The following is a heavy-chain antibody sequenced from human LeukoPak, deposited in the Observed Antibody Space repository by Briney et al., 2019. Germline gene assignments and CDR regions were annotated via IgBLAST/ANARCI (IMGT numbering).Heavy chain of an antibody. CDR2: ISWNSGSI. V-gene: IGHV3-9*01. CDR3: AKAHMSGSCFDY. Sequence: GRSLRLSCAASGFTFDDYAMHWVRQAPGKGLEWVSGISWNSGSIGYADSVKGRFTISRDNAKNSLYLQMNSLRAEDTALYYCAKAHMSGSCFDYWGQGTLVTVSS. J-gene: IGHJ4*02. CDR1: GFTFDDYA. D-gene: IGHD1-26*01.